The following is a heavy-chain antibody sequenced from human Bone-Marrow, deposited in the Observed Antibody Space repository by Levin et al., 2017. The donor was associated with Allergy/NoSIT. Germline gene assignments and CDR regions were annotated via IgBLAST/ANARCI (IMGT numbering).Heavy chain of an antibody. CDR1: GASMNTYY. CDR2: INYSGNT. Sequence: SETLSLTCSVSGASMNTYYWSWVRQAPEKGLEWIGYINYSGNTNYNPSLKSRVTMSVDTSKNQFSLKLTSVTAADTAIYYCARDDEAHFPPDLDYWGQGPLVTVSS. V-gene: IGHV4-59*01. D-gene: IGHD2/OR15-2a*01. J-gene: IGHJ4*02. CDR3: ARDDEAHFPPDLDY.